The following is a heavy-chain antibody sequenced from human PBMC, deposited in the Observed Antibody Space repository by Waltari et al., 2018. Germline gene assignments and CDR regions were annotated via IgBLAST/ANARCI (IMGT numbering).Heavy chain of an antibody. D-gene: IGHD1-26*01. J-gene: IGHJ6*03. CDR1: GGSFSGYY. Sequence: QVQLQQWGAGLLKPSETLSLTCAVYGGSFSGYYWSWIRKPPGKGLEWIGEINHSGSTNYNPSLKSRVTISVDTSKNQFSLKLSSVTAADTAVYYCARMKGARYYYYYMDVWGKGTTVTISS. CDR2: INHSGST. V-gene: IGHV4-34*01. CDR3: ARMKGARYYYYYMDV.